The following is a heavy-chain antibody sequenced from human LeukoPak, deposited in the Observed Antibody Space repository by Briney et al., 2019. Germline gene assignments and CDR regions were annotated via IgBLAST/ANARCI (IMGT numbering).Heavy chain of an antibody. D-gene: IGHD3-3*01. V-gene: IGHV4-59*01. Sequence: PSGTLSLTCAVYGGSLSGYYWSWIRQPPEKGPEWIGYIYYSGSTNYNPSLKSRVTISVDTSKNQFSLKLSSVTAADTAVYYCARGLASGYPPIPFDYWGQGTLVTVSS. CDR2: IYYSGST. CDR1: GGSLSGYY. CDR3: ARGLASGYPPIPFDY. J-gene: IGHJ4*02.